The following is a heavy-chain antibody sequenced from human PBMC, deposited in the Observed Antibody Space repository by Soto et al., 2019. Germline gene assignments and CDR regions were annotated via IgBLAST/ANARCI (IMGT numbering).Heavy chain of an antibody. CDR1: GYTFSRFG. Sequence: QVQLGQSGAEVRRPGASVKVSCKASGYTFSRFGISWVRQAPGQGLEWMGWISVHDGRIKYAQKFLGRLNLTTDKATTTAHMELTSLRSDDTAVYFCARVLQRCGDSWGQGTLVTVSS. CDR2: ISVHDGRI. V-gene: IGHV1-18*04. J-gene: IGHJ1*01. D-gene: IGHD2-21*01. CDR3: ARVLQRCGDS.